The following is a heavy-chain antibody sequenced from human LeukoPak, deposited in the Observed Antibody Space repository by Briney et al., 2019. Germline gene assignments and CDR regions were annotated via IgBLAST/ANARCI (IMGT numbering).Heavy chain of an antibody. CDR2: ISAYNGNT. D-gene: IGHD1-7*01. V-gene: IGHV1-18*01. CDR1: GYTFTNYG. Sequence: ASVKVSRKASGYTFTNYGITWVRQAPGQGLEWMGWISAYNGNTNYAQKLQGRVTMTTDTSTSTAYMELRSLRSDDTAVYYCARGINWNYAFDIWGQGTMVTVSS. CDR3: ARGINWNYAFDI. J-gene: IGHJ3*02.